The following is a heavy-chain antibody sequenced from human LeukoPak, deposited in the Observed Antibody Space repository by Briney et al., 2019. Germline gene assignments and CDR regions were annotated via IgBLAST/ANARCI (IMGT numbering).Heavy chain of an antibody. V-gene: IGHV4-4*02. D-gene: IGHD6-13*01. CDR2: IYHSGSS. CDR3: ASRSWAAAGTPFDY. J-gene: IGHJ4*02. CDR1: GGSISSSNW. Sequence: SETLSLTCAVSGGSISSSNWWSWVRQPPGKGLEWIGEIYHSGSSNYNPSLKSRLTISVDKSKNQFSLKLSSVTAADTAVYYCASRSWAAAGTPFDYWGQGVLVTVSS.